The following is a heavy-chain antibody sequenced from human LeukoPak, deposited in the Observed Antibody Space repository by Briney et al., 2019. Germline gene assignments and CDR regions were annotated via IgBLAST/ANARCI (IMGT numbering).Heavy chain of an antibody. CDR2: IYPGDSDT. CDR3: ARHGGGGSGGNSGFDY. CDR1: GYNFSNCL. D-gene: IGHD4-23*01. Sequence: GESLKISCEGSGYNFSNCLIGWVRQMPGKGLEWMGIIYPGDSDTRYGPSFQGQVTISADKSISTAYLQWSSLKASDTAMYYCARHGGGGSGGNSGFDYWGQGTLVTVFS. J-gene: IGHJ4*02. V-gene: IGHV5-51*01.